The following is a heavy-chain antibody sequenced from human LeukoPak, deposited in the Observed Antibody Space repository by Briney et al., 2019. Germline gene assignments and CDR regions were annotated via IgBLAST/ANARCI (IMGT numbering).Heavy chain of an antibody. Sequence: SETLSLTCTVSGGSISSYYWSWIRQPRGKGLEWIGYIYYSGSTNYNPSLKSRVTISVDTSKNQFSLKLSSVTAADTAVYYCASSQGFGSSGYFDYWGQGTLVTVSS. D-gene: IGHD3-22*01. V-gene: IGHV4-59*01. J-gene: IGHJ4*02. CDR3: ASSQGFGSSGYFDY. CDR2: IYYSGST. CDR1: GGSISSYY.